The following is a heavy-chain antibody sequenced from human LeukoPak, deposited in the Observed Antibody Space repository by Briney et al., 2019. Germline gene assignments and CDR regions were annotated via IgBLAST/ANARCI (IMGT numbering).Heavy chain of an antibody. CDR1: GFTFSSYA. Sequence: PGGSLRLSCAASGFTFSSYAMSWVRQAPGKGLEWVSAISGSGDSTYYADSVKGRFTISRDNSKNTLYLQMNSLRAEDTAVYYCAKDRQSGGYSYYFDYWGQGTLVTVSS. J-gene: IGHJ4*02. CDR3: AKDRQSGGYSYYFDY. V-gene: IGHV3-23*01. D-gene: IGHD3-22*01. CDR2: ISGSGDST.